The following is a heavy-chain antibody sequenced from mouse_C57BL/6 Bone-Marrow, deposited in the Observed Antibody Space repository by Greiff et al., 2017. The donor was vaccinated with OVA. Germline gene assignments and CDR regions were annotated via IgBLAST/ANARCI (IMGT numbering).Heavy chain of an antibody. CDR2: IDPSDSYT. V-gene: IGHV1-50*01. CDR1: GYTFTSYW. D-gene: IGHD1-1*01. Sequence: QVHVKQPGAELVKPGASVKLSCKASGYTFTSYWMQWVKQRPGQGLEWIGEIDPSDSYTNYNQKFKGKATLTVDTSSSTAYMQLSSLTSEDSAVYYCAREDFYYYGSRYYAMDYRGQGTSVTVSS. J-gene: IGHJ4*01. CDR3: AREDFYYYGSRYYAMDY.